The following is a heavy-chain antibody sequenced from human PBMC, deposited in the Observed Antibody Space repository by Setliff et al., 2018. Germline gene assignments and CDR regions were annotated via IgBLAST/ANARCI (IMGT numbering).Heavy chain of an antibody. CDR1: GGSISRYH. J-gene: IGHJ4*02. V-gene: IGHV4-4*08. D-gene: IGHD1-26*01. CDR3: ARSPSSGAYWNPRPFYSDY. CDR2: IQTSGST. Sequence: PSETLSLTCTVSGGSISRYHWSWIRQPPGKGLEWIGYIQTSGSTTYNPSVKSRVTISLDTSKNHFSLKLDSVTAADTALYYCARSPSSGAYWNPRPFYSDYWARGTLVTVSS.